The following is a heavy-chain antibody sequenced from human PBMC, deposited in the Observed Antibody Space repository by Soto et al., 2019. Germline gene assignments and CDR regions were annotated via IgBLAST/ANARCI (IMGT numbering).Heavy chain of an antibody. V-gene: IGHV1-18*01. Sequence: ASVKVSCKASGYTFTSYGISWVRQAPGQGLEWMGWISAYNGNTNYAQRLQGRVTMTTDTSTSTAYMEPRSLRSDDTAVYYCARVHYDFWSGYLTTYGMDVWGQGTTVTVSS. CDR2: ISAYNGNT. J-gene: IGHJ6*02. D-gene: IGHD3-3*01. CDR3: ARVHYDFWSGYLTTYGMDV. CDR1: GYTFTSYG.